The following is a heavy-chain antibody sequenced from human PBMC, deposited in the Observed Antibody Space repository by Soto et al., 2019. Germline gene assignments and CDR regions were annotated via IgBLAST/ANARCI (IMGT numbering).Heavy chain of an antibody. CDR1: GFTFSSYW. CDR2: IKQDGSET. CDR3: ARVDDSAWYTRDY. Sequence: EVQLVESGGGLVQPGGSLRLSCGASGFTFSSYWMNWVRQAPGKGREWVANIKQDGSETSYVDSVKGRFTISRDNAKNSLYLQMNSLRAEDTAVYYCARVDDSAWYTRDYWGQGTLVTVSS. J-gene: IGHJ4*02. D-gene: IGHD6-19*01. V-gene: IGHV3-7*01.